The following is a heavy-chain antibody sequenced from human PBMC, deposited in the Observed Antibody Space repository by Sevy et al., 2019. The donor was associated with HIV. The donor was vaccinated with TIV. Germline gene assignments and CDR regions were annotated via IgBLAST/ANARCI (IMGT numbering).Heavy chain of an antibody. Sequence: GGSLRLSCAASGFTFSISAMTRVRQAPGKGLEWVAVISYDEAHKNYADSVKGRFSISKDNSKNTLYLQMSSLRTEDTAVYYCAKDYSAGITMVRGAYRARGDYFDYWGQGTQVTVSS. CDR2: ISYDEAHK. CDR3: AKDYSAGITMVRGAYRARGDYFDY. V-gene: IGHV3-30*18. CDR1: GFTFSISA. J-gene: IGHJ4*02. D-gene: IGHD3-10*01.